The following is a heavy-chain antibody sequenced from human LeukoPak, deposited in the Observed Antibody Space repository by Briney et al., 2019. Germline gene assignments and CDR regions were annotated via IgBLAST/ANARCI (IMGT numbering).Heavy chain of an antibody. CDR1: GVSISSGN. D-gene: IGHD2-21*02. Sequence: ETLSLTCSVSGVSISSGNWWSWVRQPPGKGLEWVSAISGSGGSTYYADSVKGRFTISRDNSKNTLYLQMNSLRAEDTAVYYCAKISVGTALDYWGQGTLVTVSS. V-gene: IGHV3-23*01. J-gene: IGHJ4*02. CDR3: AKISVGTALDY. CDR2: ISGSGGST.